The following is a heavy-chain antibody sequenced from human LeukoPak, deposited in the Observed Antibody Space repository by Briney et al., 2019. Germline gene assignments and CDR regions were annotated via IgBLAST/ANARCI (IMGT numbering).Heavy chain of an antibody. CDR1: GYTFTEYY. CDR3: ARVLSLTVALPED. J-gene: IGHJ4*02. V-gene: IGHV1-46*01. CDR2: FNPRDGAT. D-gene: IGHD4-23*01. Sequence: ASVKVSCKASGYTFTEYYVHWVRQAPGQGPEWMGIFNPRDGATNLAPNFQDSVTMASDTSATTVYMELRSLRSEDTAVYYCARVLSLTVALPEDWGQGTLVTVSS.